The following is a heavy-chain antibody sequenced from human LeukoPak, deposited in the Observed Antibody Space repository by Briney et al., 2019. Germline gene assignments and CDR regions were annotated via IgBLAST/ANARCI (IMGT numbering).Heavy chain of an antibody. V-gene: IGHV4-59*01. D-gene: IGHD7-27*01. J-gene: IGHJ4*01. CDR1: GFTFSSYS. Sequence: WGSLRLSCAASGFTFSSYSMNWVRQAPGKGLEWIGYIYYTGSSSYNPSLRSRVTISADTSKNQFSLKLSSVTAADTAVYYCASRKLGNDYWGQGTLVTVSS. CDR2: IYYTGSS. CDR3: ASRKLGNDY.